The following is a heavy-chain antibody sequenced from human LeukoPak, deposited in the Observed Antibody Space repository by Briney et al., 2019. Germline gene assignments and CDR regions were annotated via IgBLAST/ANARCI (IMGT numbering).Heavy chain of an antibody. J-gene: IGHJ4*02. CDR3: ARASHDSSGYYLLAY. D-gene: IGHD3-22*01. CDR1: GYTFTSYY. Sequence: ASVKVSCKASGYTFTSYYMHWVRQAPGQGLEWMGIINPSGGSTSYAQKFQGRVTMTRDTSTSTVYMELSRLRSEDTAVYYCARASHDSSGYYLLAYWGQGTLVTVSS. CDR2: INPSGGST. V-gene: IGHV1-46*01.